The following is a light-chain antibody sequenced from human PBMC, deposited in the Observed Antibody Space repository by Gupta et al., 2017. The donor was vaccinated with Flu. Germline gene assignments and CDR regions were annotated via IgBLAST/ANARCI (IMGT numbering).Light chain of an antibody. Sequence: VSISCSGSSSNIRSNYVYWYQQIPGTAPKLLIYRTNQRPSGVPDRFSGSKSGTSASLAISGLRSEDEADYYCAAWDDSLSGQGVFGGGTKLTV. CDR2: RTN. V-gene: IGLV1-47*01. CDR1: SSNIRSNY. CDR3: AAWDDSLSGQGV. J-gene: IGLJ3*02.